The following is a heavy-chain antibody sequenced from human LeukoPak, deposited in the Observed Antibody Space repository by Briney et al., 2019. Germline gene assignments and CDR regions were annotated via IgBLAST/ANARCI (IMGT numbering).Heavy chain of an antibody. CDR3: AREEEQWLALDY. V-gene: IGHV3-21*01. J-gene: IGHJ4*02. CDR2: ISSSSSYI. D-gene: IGHD6-19*01. Sequence: PGGSLRLSCAASGFTFSSYSMNWVRQAPGKGLEWVSSISSSSSYIYYADSVKGRFTISRDNAKNSLYLQMNSLRAEDTAVYYCAREEEQWLALDYWGQGTLVTVSS. CDR1: GFTFSSYS.